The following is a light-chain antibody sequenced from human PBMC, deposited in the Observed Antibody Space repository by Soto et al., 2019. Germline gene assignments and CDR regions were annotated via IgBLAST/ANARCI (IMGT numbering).Light chain of an antibody. CDR1: NSDVGGYNF. J-gene: IGLJ3*02. CDR3: NSYAGSNNFGV. Sequence: QSALTQPPSASGSPGQSVTISCTGTNSDVGGYNFVSWFQQNPGKAPKLVIYEVNKRPSGVPDRFSGSKSGNTASLTVSGLQPEDEAYYYCNSYAGSNNFGVFGGGTKLPVL. V-gene: IGLV2-8*01. CDR2: EVN.